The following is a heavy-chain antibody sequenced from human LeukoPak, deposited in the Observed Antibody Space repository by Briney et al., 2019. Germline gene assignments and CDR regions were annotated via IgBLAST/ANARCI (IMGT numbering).Heavy chain of an antibody. CDR2: IYLSGST. V-gene: IGHV4-4*07. J-gene: IGHJ4*02. Sequence: TSDTLSLICTVWGGSIGSYYWSWIRQPAGKGLEWIGRIYLSGSTNYHPSLQSRVPMSVDTSKNQFSLNPSSVTAAGPAVYYRARGRSGGWYSFDYWGQGTLVTVSS. CDR3: ARGRSGGWYSFDY. D-gene: IGHD6-19*01. CDR1: GGSIGSYY.